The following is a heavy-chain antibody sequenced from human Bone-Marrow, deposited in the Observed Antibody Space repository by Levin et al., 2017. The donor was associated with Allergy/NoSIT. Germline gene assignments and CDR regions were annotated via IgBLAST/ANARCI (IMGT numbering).Heavy chain of an antibody. V-gene: IGHV3-30-3*02. CDR1: GFPFRRCA. Sequence: LSLPCAASGFPFRRCAMHWVRPAPGKGLEWVAVISSDGNTKYYADSVKGRFPISRDNSQNTVYLQMNSLRADDTAVYYCAKKVVEGLRGPTQKGDAFDIWGQGTMVTVSS. J-gene: IGHJ3*02. CDR3: AKKVVEGLRGPTQKGDAFDI. CDR2: ISSDGNTK. D-gene: IGHD3-10*01.